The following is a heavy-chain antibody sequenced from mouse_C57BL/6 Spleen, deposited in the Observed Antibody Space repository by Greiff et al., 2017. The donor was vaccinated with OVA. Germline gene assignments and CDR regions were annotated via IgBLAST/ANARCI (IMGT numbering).Heavy chain of an antibody. CDR2: FHPYNDDT. V-gene: IGHV1-47*01. D-gene: IGHD1-1*01. Sequence: VQGVESGAELVKPGASVKMSCKASGYTFTTYPIEWMKQNHGKSLEWIGNFHPYNDDTKYNEKFKGKATLTVEKSSSTVYLELSRLTSDDSAVYYCARSYYGSSPYFDYWGQGTTLTVSS. CDR3: ARSYYGSSPYFDY. J-gene: IGHJ2*01. CDR1: GYTFTTYP.